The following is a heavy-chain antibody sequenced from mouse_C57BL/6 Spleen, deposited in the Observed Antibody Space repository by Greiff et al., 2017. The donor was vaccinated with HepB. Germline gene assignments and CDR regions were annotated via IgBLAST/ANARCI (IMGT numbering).Heavy chain of an antibody. Sequence: VQLQQPGAELVKPGASVKLSCKASGYTFTSYWMHWVKQRPGRGLEWIGRIDPNSGGTKYNEKFKSKATLTVDKPSSTASMQLSSLTSEDSAVYYCARALSYYYGSSSFAYWGQGTLVTVSA. CDR3: ARALSYYYGSSSFAY. D-gene: IGHD1-1*01. CDR1: GYTFTSYW. J-gene: IGHJ3*01. V-gene: IGHV1-72*01. CDR2: IDPNSGGT.